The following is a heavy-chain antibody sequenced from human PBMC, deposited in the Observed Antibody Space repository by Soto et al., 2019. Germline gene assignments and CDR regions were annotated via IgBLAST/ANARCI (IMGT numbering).Heavy chain of an antibody. D-gene: IGHD2-15*01. CDR3: ATRWSPDYYYYMDV. CDR2: INPSGGST. V-gene: IGHV1-46*01. CDR1: GYTFTSYY. Sequence: GASVKVSCKASGYTFTSYYMHWVRQAPGQGLEWMGIINPSGGSTSYAQKFQGRVTMTEDTSTDTAYMELSSLRSEDTAVYYCATRWSPDYYYYMDVWGKGTTVTVSS. J-gene: IGHJ6*03.